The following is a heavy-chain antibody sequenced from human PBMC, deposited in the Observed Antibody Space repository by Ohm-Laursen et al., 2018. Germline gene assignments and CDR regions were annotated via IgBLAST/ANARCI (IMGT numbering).Heavy chain of an antibody. D-gene: IGHD3-22*01. V-gene: IGHV1-69*04. Sequence: ASVKVSCKASAYTFTGYLMHWVRQAPGQGLEWMGRIIPILGIANYAQKFQGRVTITADKSTSTAYMELSSLRSEDTALYYCAKDSGDSGYYFLSRYYYGMDVWGQGTTVTVSS. CDR1: AYTFTGYL. CDR2: IIPILGIA. CDR3: AKDSGDSGYYFLSRYYYGMDV. J-gene: IGHJ6*02.